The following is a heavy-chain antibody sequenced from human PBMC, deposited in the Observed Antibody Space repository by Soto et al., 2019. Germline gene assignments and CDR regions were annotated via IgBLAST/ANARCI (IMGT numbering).Heavy chain of an antibody. V-gene: IGHV3-21*01. CDR2: ISATSEYV. D-gene: IGHD6-6*01. CDR1: GFTFSQYS. CDR3: ARTASAGRPGYYVMDV. J-gene: IGHJ6*02. Sequence: GGSLRLSCAASGFTFSQYSMNWVRQAPGKGLEWVSYISATSEYVFYADSAKGRFTISRDNAKKSLDLRMDSLRAEDTALYYCARTASAGRPGYYVMDVWGQGTTVTVSS.